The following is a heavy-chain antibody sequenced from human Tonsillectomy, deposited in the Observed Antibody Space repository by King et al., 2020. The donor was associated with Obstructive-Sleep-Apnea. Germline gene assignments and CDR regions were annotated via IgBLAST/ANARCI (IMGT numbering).Heavy chain of an antibody. V-gene: IGHV4-59*08. CDR3: ARHRGVEDYGGYGDYFDY. D-gene: IGHD5-12*01. Sequence: QLQESGPGLVKPSETLSLTGTVSVYSISHYYWSWIRQPSGKGLEWICYMYYSGNINYNPSLKSRVTISVETSKIQFSLRLGSVTAADTAVYYCARHRGVEDYGGYGDYFDYWGQGTLVTVSS. CDR2: MYYSGNI. J-gene: IGHJ4*02. CDR1: VYSISHYY.